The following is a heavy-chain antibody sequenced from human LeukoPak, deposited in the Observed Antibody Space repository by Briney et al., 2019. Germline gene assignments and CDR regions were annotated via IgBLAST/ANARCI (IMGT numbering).Heavy chain of an antibody. CDR1: GFTFSSYE. Sequence: GGSLRLSCAASGFTFSSYEMNWVRQAPGKGLEWVSSISSSGRYIYYADSVKGRFTISRDNTKNSLSLQMNSLRAEDTAIYYCARDSVAVAEIDYWGQGTLVTVSS. D-gene: IGHD6-19*01. CDR2: ISSSGRYI. V-gene: IGHV3-21*01. CDR3: ARDSVAVAEIDY. J-gene: IGHJ4*01.